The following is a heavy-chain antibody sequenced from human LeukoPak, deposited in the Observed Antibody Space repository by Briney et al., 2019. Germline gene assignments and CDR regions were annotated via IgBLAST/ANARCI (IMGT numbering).Heavy chain of an antibody. CDR2: LNSGGNT. V-gene: IGHV3-53*01. CDR3: EALTDY. Sequence: GGSLRLSCAVSGLRVSSNHMIWVRQAPGKGLEWVSILNSGGNTYYADSVTGRFTISRDNFKNTLYLQMNSLRVEDTAVYYCEALTDYWGQGTLVTVSS. CDR1: GLRVSSNH. J-gene: IGHJ4*02.